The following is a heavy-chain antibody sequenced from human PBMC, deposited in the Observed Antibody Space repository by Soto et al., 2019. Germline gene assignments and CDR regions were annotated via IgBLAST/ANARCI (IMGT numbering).Heavy chain of an antibody. CDR2: IYWNDDK. D-gene: IGHD6-6*01. Sequence: QITVKGSGPTLVKPTQTLTLTCSLSGISLSTSGVGLGWIRQTPGKALEWLALIYWNDDKHYTPSLKSRLTITKDTSKNQAVLTMTSMDPVDTATYYCARGLATRPVFAVDAWGQGTVVTVSS. J-gene: IGHJ3*01. CDR1: GISLSTSGVG. V-gene: IGHV2-5*01. CDR3: ARGLATRPVFAVDA.